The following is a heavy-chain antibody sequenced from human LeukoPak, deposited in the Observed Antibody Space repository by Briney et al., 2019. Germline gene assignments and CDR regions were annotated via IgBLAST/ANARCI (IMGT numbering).Heavy chain of an antibody. CDR2: ISGSGTNS. Sequence: PGGSLRLSCTASGFTLSSYGISWVRQAPGKGLEWVSYISGSGTNSYHADSVKGRFSISRDNSKNSLYLQMNSLRAEDTAMYFCASGYRSGPICAWGQGTLVTVSS. CDR1: GFTLSSYG. D-gene: IGHD3-16*02. V-gene: IGHV3-48*01. J-gene: IGHJ4*02. CDR3: ASGYRSGPICA.